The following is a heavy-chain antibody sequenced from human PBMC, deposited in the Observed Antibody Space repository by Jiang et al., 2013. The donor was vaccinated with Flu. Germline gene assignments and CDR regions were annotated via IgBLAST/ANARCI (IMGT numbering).Heavy chain of an antibody. D-gene: IGHD3-3*01. Sequence: QLLESGGAVVQPGRSLRLSCAASGFSFSTYGMHWVRQAPGKGLEWVAGIWHDGSNKYYADSVKGRFTISRDNSESTLSLQMNSLRADDTAVYHCARGLERQFDSWGQGTLVTVSS. CDR1: GFSFSTYG. CDR2: IWHDGSNK. CDR3: ARGLERQFDS. J-gene: IGHJ5*01. V-gene: IGHV3-33*01.